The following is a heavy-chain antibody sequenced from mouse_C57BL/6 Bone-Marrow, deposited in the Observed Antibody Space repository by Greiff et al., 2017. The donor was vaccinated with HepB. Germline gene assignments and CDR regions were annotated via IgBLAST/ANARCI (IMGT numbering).Heavy chain of an antibody. CDR3: ARDGYYVYWYFDV. J-gene: IGHJ1*03. CDR2: ISNGGGST. Sequence: EVKVEESGGGLVQPGGPLKLSCAASGFTFSDYYMYWVRQTPEKRLEWVAYISNGGGSTYYPDTVKGRFTISRDNAKNTLYLQMSRLKSEDTAMYYCARDGYYVYWYFDVWGTGTTVTVSS. V-gene: IGHV5-12*01. D-gene: IGHD2-3*01. CDR1: GFTFSDYY.